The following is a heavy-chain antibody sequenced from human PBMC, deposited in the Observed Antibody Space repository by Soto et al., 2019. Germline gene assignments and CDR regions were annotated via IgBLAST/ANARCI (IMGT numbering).Heavy chain of an antibody. Sequence: PSETLSLTCAVYGGSFSGYYWSWIRQPPGKGLEWIGEINHSGSTNYNPSPKSRVTISVDTSKNQFSLKLSSVTAADTAVYYCARGGGSGFYYYYYGMDVWGQGTTVTVSS. J-gene: IGHJ6*02. CDR3: ARGGGSGFYYYYYGMDV. CDR2: INHSGST. V-gene: IGHV4-34*01. D-gene: IGHD3-10*01. CDR1: GGSFSGYY.